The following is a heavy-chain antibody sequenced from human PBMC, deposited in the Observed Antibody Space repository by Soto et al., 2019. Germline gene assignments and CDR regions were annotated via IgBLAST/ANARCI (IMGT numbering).Heavy chain of an antibody. V-gene: IGHV4-34*01. Sequence: QVQLQQWGAGLLKPSETLSLTCAVYGGSFSGYYWSWIRQPPGKGLEWIGEINHSGSTNYNPSLKSRVTLSVDTSKNQFSLKLSSVTAADTAVYYCARYMVRGVIIAVNAFDIWGQGTMVTVSS. CDR2: INHSGST. J-gene: IGHJ3*02. CDR1: GGSFSGYY. D-gene: IGHD3-10*01. CDR3: ARYMVRGVIIAVNAFDI.